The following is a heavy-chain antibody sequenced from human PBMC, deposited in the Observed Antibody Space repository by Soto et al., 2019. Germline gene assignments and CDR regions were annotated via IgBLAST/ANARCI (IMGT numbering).Heavy chain of an antibody. D-gene: IGHD2-2*01. CDR3: ARRIVLVPAAIGRPKYNRIDP. V-gene: IGHV4-30-2*01. CDR2: IYHSGST. CDR1: GGSISSGGYS. Sequence: SETLSLTCAVSGGSISSGGYSWSWIRQPPGKGLEWIGYIYHSGSTYYNPSLKSRVTISVDRSKNQFSLKLSSVTAADTAVYYCARRIVLVPAAIGRPKYNRIDPWGQGTLVTVSS. J-gene: IGHJ5*02.